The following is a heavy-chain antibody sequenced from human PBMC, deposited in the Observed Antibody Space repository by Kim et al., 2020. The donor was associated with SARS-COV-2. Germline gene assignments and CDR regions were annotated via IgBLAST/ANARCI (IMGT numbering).Heavy chain of an antibody. V-gene: IGHV4-39*01. CDR1: GGSISSSSYY. J-gene: IGHJ5*02. CDR3: ARHAVEMATISVPCWFDP. Sequence: SETLSLTCTVSGGSISSSSYYWGWIRQPPGKGLEWIGSIYYSGSTYYNPSLKSRVTISVDTSKNQFSLKLSSVTAADTAVYYCARHAVEMATISVPCWFDPWGQGTLVTVSS. D-gene: IGHD5-12*01. CDR2: IYYSGST.